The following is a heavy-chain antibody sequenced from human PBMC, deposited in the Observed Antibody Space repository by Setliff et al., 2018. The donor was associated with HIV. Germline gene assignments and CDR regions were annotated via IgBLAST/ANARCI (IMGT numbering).Heavy chain of an antibody. CDR3: ARGYYNFWSGYYDSRFPNPIDAFDI. D-gene: IGHD3-3*01. J-gene: IGHJ3*02. CDR2: ISAYNGNT. Sequence: SCEDSGYTFSSSGMSWVRQAPGQGVEWMGWISAYNGNTNYAQKLQGRVTMTTDTSTSTAYMELRSLRSDDTAVYYCARGYYNFWSGYYDSRFPNPIDAFDIWDQGTMVTV. CDR1: GYTFSSSG. V-gene: IGHV1-18*01.